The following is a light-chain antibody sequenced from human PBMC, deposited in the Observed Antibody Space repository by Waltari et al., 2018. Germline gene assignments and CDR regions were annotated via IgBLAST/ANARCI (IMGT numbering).Light chain of an antibody. V-gene: IGKV1-5*03. CDR3: QQYSSYSRT. CDR1: QSISNW. Sequence: DIQMTQSPSTLSASVGDRVTITRRASQSISNWLAWYQQKPGKAPKLLMYKVSSLASGVPARFSGSGSGTEFTLTISSLEPDDFATYYCQQYSSYSRTFGQGTKVEIK. CDR2: KVS. J-gene: IGKJ1*01.